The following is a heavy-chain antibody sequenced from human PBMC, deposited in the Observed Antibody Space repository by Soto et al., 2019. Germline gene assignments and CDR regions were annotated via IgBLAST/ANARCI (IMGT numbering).Heavy chain of an antibody. CDR3: ASYSPTNYETFRSDYYGMDV. CDR2: IIPIFGTA. J-gene: IGHJ6*02. Sequence: QVQLVQSGAEVKKPGSSVKVSCKASGGTFSSYAISWVRQAPGQGLEWMGGIIPIFGTANYAQKFQGRVTITADKSTSTAYTELSSLRSEDTAVYYCASYSPTNYETFRSDYYGMDVWGQGTTVTVSS. V-gene: IGHV1-69*06. CDR1: GGTFSSYA. D-gene: IGHD3-22*01.